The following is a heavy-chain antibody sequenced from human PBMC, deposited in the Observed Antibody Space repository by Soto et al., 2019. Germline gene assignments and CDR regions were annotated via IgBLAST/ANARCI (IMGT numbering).Heavy chain of an antibody. Sequence: QVQLVESGGGGVQPGRSLRLSCAASGFTFSRYGIHWVRQAPGKGLEWVALISSDGTNTIYADSVKGRFTISRDNSKNTLYLQMNSLRTDDTAVFFCSNYKYAIPGSSCSLDSWGQGTLVTVSS. D-gene: IGHD2-8*01. J-gene: IGHJ4*02. V-gene: IGHV3-30*18. CDR2: ISSDGTNT. CDR1: GFTFSRYG. CDR3: SNYKYAIPGSSCSLDS.